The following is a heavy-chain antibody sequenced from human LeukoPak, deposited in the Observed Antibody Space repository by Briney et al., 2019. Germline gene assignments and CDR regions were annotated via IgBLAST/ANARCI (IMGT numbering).Heavy chain of an antibody. V-gene: IGHV4-59*01. Sequence: SETLSLTCIVSSGSISTYYWSWIRQPPGKGLEWIGYIYYSGSTNYNPSLKSRVTISVDTSKNQFSLKLSSVTAADTAVYYCARTYYYDSSGYHYWGQGTLVTVSS. CDR2: IYYSGST. CDR3: ARTYYYDSSGYHY. J-gene: IGHJ4*02. D-gene: IGHD3-22*01. CDR1: SGSISTYY.